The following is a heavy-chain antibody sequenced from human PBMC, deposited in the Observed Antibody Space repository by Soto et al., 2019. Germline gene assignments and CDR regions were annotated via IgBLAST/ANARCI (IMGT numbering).Heavy chain of an antibody. V-gene: IGHV3-23*01. D-gene: IGHD1-1*01. CDR1: GFSFSSYA. CDR2: ISGSGGST. Sequence: EVQLLESGGGLVQPGGSLRLSCAASGFSFSSYAMSWVRQAPGKGLEWVSAISGSGGSTYYADSVKGRFTISRDNSKNTLYLQMNSLRAEDTAVYYCAKVGVKELEGVKIDAFDIWGQGTMVTVSS. J-gene: IGHJ3*02. CDR3: AKVGVKELEGVKIDAFDI.